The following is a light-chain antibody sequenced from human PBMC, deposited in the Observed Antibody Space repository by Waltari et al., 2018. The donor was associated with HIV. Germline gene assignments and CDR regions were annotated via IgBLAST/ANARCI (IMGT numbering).Light chain of an antibody. CDR3: CSYAGSSTWV. Sequence: QSALTQPASVSGSPGQSITISCTGTSSDVGGYNYVSWYQQHPVKAPKLIIYDVNKRPSGVSNPFSGSKSGNTASLTISGLQAEDEADYYCCSYAGSSTWVFGGGTKLTVL. J-gene: IGLJ3*02. V-gene: IGLV2-23*02. CDR2: DVN. CDR1: SSDVGGYNY.